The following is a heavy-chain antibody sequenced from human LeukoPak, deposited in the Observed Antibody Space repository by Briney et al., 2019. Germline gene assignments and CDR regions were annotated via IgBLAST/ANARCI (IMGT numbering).Heavy chain of an antibody. V-gene: IGHV4-59*01. CDR1: GDSFIGSY. CDR3: ARRRYFDGSGYNPTYYFDF. D-gene: IGHD3-22*01. Sequence: SETLSLTCTVSGDSFIGSYWSWIRQAPGKGLEWIGYIYYPVDTTYNPSLQSRVTISADISKKQFSLRLTSVTAADSAVYYCARRRYFDGSGYNPTYYFDFWGQGIQVTVSS. J-gene: IGHJ4*02. CDR2: IYYPVDT.